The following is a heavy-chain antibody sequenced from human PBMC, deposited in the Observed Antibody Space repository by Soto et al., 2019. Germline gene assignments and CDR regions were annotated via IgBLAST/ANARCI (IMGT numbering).Heavy chain of an antibody. J-gene: IGHJ4*02. CDR3: ARDKGYCSDTSGPYFDY. D-gene: IGHD2-15*01. Sequence: QVQLVQSGAEVKKPGSSVKVSCKASGGTLSSYTFSWVRQAPGQGLEWMGRVIPNLGVTNYAKKFQGRFTIVVDTSTSTAYMELNSLRYEDTAVYYCARDKGYCSDTSGPYFDYWGQGTLVTVSS. V-gene: IGHV1-69*08. CDR1: GGTLSSYT. CDR2: VIPNLGVT.